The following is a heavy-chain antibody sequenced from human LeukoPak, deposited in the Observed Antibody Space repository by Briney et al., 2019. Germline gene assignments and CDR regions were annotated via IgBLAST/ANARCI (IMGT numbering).Heavy chain of an antibody. CDR2: IYTDGNT. D-gene: IGHD4-17*01. Sequence: GGSLRLSCAASGVNVRGNYWHWVRQAPGKAPEWVSLIYTDGNTHYAPSVRGRFTFSRDNSRSTFYLQMNNLRVEHTALHHCVYGNYPLTYWGQGALVVVSS. CDR3: VYGNYPLTY. J-gene: IGHJ4*02. CDR1: GVNVRGNY. V-gene: IGHV3-66*01.